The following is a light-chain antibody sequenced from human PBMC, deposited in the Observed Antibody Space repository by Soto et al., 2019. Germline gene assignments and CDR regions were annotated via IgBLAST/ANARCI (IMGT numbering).Light chain of an antibody. CDR1: QSVSRK. CDR3: QQYDKWPRT. Sequence: IVMTQSPATLAVSQGERATLSCRASQSVSRKLAWYQQTRGQAPRLLIYGASTRATGVPARFSGSGSGTEFTLTISNLQSEDFAVYHCQQYDKWPRTFGQGTKVDIK. CDR2: GAS. V-gene: IGKV3-15*01. J-gene: IGKJ1*01.